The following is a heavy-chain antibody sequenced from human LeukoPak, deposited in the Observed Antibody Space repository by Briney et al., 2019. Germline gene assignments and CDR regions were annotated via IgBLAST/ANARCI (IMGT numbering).Heavy chain of an antibody. CDR3: AKTAKYYYGSGSYCDY. CDR2: ISGSGGST. CDR1: GVTFSSYG. V-gene: IGHV3-23*01. J-gene: IGHJ4*02. Sequence: PGGSLRLSCAASGVTFSSYGMSWVRQAPGKGLEWVSAISGSGGSTYYADSVKGRFTISRDNSKNTLYLQLNSLRAEDTAVYYCAKTAKYYYGSGSYCDYWGQGTLVTVSS. D-gene: IGHD3-10*01.